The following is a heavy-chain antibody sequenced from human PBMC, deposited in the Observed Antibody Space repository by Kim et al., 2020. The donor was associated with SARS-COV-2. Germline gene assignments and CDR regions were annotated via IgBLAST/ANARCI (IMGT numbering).Heavy chain of an antibody. CDR2: IYYSGST. Sequence: SETLSLTCTASGGSISSYYWSWIRQPPGKGLEWIGYIYYSGSTNYNPSLKSRVTISVDTSKNQFSLKLSSVTAADTAVYYCARVPAAAAISYYYYYMDVWGKGTTVTVSS. D-gene: IGHD2-2*01. CDR3: ARVPAAAAISYYYYYMDV. J-gene: IGHJ6*03. CDR1: GGSISSYY. V-gene: IGHV4-59*01.